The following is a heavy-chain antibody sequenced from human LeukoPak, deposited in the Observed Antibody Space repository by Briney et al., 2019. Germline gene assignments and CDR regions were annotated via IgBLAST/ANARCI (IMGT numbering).Heavy chain of an antibody. V-gene: IGHV3-23*01. CDR2: ISGSGGST. CDR1: GFTFSSYA. Sequence: GGSLRLSCAASGFTFSSYAMSWVRQAPGKGLEWVSAISGSGGSTCYADSVKGRFTISRDNSKNTLYLQMNSLRAEDTAVYYCAKAHVPRYDYVWGSYRYPFDYWGQGTLVTVSS. D-gene: IGHD3-16*02. CDR3: AKAHVPRYDYVWGSYRYPFDY. J-gene: IGHJ4*02.